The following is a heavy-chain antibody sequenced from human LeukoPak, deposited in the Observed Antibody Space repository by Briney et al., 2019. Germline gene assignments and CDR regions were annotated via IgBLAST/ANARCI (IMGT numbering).Heavy chain of an antibody. CDR1: GFTFRNYA. J-gene: IGHJ5*02. Sequence: PGGSLRLSCAASGFTFRNYAMSRVRQTPGKGLEWVSAISGGGDFTYVADSVKGRFSISRDNSENTTYLQMNTLRVEDTALYYCAKVSEGALLEFDPWGQGTLVTVSS. V-gene: IGHV3-23*01. CDR3: AKVSEGALLEFDP. CDR2: ISGGGDFT. D-gene: IGHD1-26*01.